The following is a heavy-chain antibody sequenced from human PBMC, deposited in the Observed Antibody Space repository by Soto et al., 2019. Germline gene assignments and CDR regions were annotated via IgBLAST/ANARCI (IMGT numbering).Heavy chain of an antibody. J-gene: IGHJ4*02. V-gene: IGHV3-33*01. CDR1: GFTFSSYG. Sequence: QVQLVESGGGVVQPGRSLRLSCAASGFTFSSYGMHWVRQAPGKGLEWVAVIWYDGSNKYYADSVKGRFTISRDNSKNTLYLQMNSLRAEDTAVYYCARVSGPDDYGDSGLDYWGQGTLVTVPS. CDR3: ARVSGPDDYGDSGLDY. CDR2: IWYDGSNK. D-gene: IGHD4-17*01.